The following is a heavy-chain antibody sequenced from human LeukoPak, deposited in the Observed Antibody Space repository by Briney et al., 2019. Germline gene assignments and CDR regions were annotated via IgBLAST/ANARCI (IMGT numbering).Heavy chain of an antibody. Sequence: GGSLRLSCAASGFTVSSNYMSWVRQAPGKGLEWVSGIYSGGSTYYADSVKGRLTISRDNSKNTLYLQMNSLRAEDTAVYYCARLVGITYFDYWGQGTLVTVPS. D-gene: IGHD2-15*01. CDR1: GFTVSSNY. CDR3: ARLVGITYFDY. CDR2: IYSGGST. J-gene: IGHJ4*02. V-gene: IGHV3-53*01.